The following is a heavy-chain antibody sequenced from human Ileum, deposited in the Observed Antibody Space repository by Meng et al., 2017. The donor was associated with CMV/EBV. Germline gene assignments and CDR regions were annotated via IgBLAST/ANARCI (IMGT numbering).Heavy chain of an antibody. CDR1: GGSISSNNW. J-gene: IGHJ4*02. V-gene: IGHV4-4*02. CDR3: AREGVGATGDY. Sequence: TGAVSGGSISSNNWWSWARQPPGKGPEWIGEIRHSGSSNYNPSLKSRVTISIDKSKNQFSLKLSSVTAADTAIYYCAREGVGATGDYWGQGTLVTVSS. D-gene: IGHD1-26*01. CDR2: IRHSGSS.